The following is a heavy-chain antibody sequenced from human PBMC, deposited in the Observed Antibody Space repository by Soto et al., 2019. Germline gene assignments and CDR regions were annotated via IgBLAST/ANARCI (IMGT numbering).Heavy chain of an antibody. J-gene: IGHJ4*02. CDR2: ISSSSSYI. D-gene: IGHD4-17*01. Sequence: PWGSLRLSCVASGFTFSSYSMNWVRQAPGKGLEWVSSISSSSSYIYYADSVKGRFTISRDNAKNSLYLQMNSLRAEDTAVYYCARAGPTVSDDWGQGPLVTVAS. CDR1: GFTFSSYS. CDR3: ARAGPTVSDD. V-gene: IGHV3-21*01.